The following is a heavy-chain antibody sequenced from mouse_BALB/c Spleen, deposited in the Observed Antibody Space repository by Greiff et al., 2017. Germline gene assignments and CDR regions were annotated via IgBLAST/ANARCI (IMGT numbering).Heavy chain of an antibody. CDR2: IWAGGST. CDR3: ARGYYGSRDYAMDY. Sequence: VHLVESGPGLVAPSQSLSITCTVSGFSLTSYGVHWVRQPPGKGLEWLGVIWAGGSTNYNSALMSRLSISKDNSKSQVFLKMNSLQTDDTAMYYCARGYYGSRDYAMDYWGQGTSVTVSS. CDR1: GFSLTSYG. J-gene: IGHJ4*01. V-gene: IGHV2-9*02. D-gene: IGHD1-1*01.